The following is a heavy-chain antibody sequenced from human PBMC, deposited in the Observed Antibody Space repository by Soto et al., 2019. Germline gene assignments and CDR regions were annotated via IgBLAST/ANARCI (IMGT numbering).Heavy chain of an antibody. CDR2: ISSSSDYI. V-gene: IGHV3-21*01. D-gene: IGHD1-1*01. J-gene: IGHJ5*02. CDR1: GFTFSGYS. Sequence: LRLSCAASGFTFSGYSMNWVRQAPGKGLEWVSSISSSSDYIYYADSVKGRFTISRDNTQNSLYLQMNSLRAEDTAVYYCASGGTTGTTATNWFDPWGQGTLVTVSS. CDR3: ASGGTTGTTATNWFDP.